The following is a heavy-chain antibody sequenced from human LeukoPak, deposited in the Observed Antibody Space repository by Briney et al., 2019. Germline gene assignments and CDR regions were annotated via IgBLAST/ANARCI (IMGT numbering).Heavy chain of an antibody. CDR1: GYTFTSYD. CDR3: ARDRTVIAAAGNKASGY. J-gene: IGHJ4*02. Sequence: ASVKVSCKASGYTFTSYDINWVRQATGQGLEWMGWINPNSGGTNYAQKFQGRVTMTRDTSISTAYMELSRLRSDDTAVYYCARDRTVIAAAGNKASGYWGQGTLVTVSS. CDR2: INPNSGGT. V-gene: IGHV1-2*02. D-gene: IGHD6-13*01.